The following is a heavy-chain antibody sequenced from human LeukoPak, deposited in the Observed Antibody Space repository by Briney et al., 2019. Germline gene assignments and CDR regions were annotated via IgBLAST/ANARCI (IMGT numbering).Heavy chain of an antibody. CDR2: IYSSGRT. D-gene: IGHD3-3*01. Sequence: SETLSLTRTVSGGSLSSYYWSWIRQPPGRGLEWIGSIYSSGRTYYNPSLKSRVTISVDTSKNHFSLKLSSVTAADTAVYYCARGTRGLLHRFDPWGQGTLVTVPS. V-gene: IGHV4-4*07. CDR3: ARGTRGLLHRFDP. CDR1: GGSLSSYY. J-gene: IGHJ5*02.